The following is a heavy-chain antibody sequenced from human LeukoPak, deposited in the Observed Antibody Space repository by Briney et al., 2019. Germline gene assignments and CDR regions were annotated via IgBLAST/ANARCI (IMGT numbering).Heavy chain of an antibody. D-gene: IGHD3-22*01. J-gene: IGHJ3*02. Sequence: PSETLSLTCAVSGYSISSGYYWGWIRQPPGKGLGWIGSIYHSGSTYYNPSLKSRVTISVVTSKNQFSLKLSSVTAADTAVYYCARQGLYYYDSSGPDAFDIWGQGTMVTVSS. CDR3: ARQGLYYYDSSGPDAFDI. CDR2: IYHSGST. CDR1: GYSISSGYY. V-gene: IGHV4-38-2*01.